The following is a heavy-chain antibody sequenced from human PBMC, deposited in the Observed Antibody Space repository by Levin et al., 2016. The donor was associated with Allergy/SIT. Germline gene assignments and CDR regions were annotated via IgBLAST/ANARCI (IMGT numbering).Heavy chain of an antibody. V-gene: IGHV1-69*04. CDR3: ARGKEAGATLLDL. Sequence: SVKVSCKGYGGTFNSTFSKYGFSWVRQAPGQGLEWMGRIVPILAFATYAQKFHGKVTITADKSTNTVYMELTNLRSEDTAVYYCARGKEAGATLLDLWGQGTLVTVSS. J-gene: IGHJ5*02. D-gene: IGHD2-15*01. CDR2: IVPILAFA. CDR1: GGTFNSTFSKYG.